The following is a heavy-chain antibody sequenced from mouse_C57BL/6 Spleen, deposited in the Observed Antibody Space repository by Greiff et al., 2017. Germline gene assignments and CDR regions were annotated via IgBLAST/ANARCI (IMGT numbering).Heavy chain of an antibody. J-gene: IGHJ2*01. CDR1: GYAFTNYL. CDR2: INPGSGGT. CDR3: ARTGYYGSSWSYYVDY. D-gene: IGHD1-1*01. V-gene: IGHV1-54*01. Sequence: QVQLQQSGAELVRPGTSVKVSCKASGYAFTNYLIEWVKQRPGQGLEWIGVINPGSGGTNYNEKFKGKATLTADKSSSTAYMQLSSLTSEDSAVYCCARTGYYGSSWSYYVDYWGQGTTLTVSS.